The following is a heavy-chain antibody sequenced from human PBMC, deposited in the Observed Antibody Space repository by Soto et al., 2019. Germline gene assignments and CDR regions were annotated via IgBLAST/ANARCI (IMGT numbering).Heavy chain of an antibody. J-gene: IGHJ4*02. Sequence: GGSLRLSCAASGFTFSTYAMNWVRQAPGKGLEWVSGISGSGDSTYYADSVKGRFTVSRDNSKNTLYLQMNSLRAEDTAVFYCAKERSSGWSFDYWGQGTLVTVPQ. V-gene: IGHV3-23*01. D-gene: IGHD6-19*01. CDR1: GFTFSTYA. CDR3: AKERSSGWSFDY. CDR2: ISGSGDST.